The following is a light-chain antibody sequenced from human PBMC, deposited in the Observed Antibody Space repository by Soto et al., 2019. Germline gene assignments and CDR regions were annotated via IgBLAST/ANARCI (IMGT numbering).Light chain of an antibody. Sequence: QSALTQPASVSGSPGQSITISCNGTSSDIGDYNYVSWYQHHPGKAPKLMIYDVSNRPSGISNRFFGSKSGNTASLTISGLQADDEANYYCSSYTSTSRLEVFGGGTKLAVL. CDR3: SSYTSTSRLEV. J-gene: IGLJ3*02. V-gene: IGLV2-14*01. CDR2: DVS. CDR1: SSDIGDYNY.